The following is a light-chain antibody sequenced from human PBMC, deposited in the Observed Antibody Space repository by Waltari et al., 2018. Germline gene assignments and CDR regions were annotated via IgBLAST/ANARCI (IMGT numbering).Light chain of an antibody. V-gene: IGLV4-69*01. CDR3: QTWGTDTVV. J-gene: IGLJ2*01. CDR1: SGHSTYT. Sequence: QLVLTQSPSASASLGASVKLTCTLSSGHSTYTIAWHQQQPEKGPRYLMRVNSVGTHSKGDGIPGSVAGCTSWGERHLTISSRQSEDEADYYCQTWGTDTVVFGGGTKLTVL. CDR2: VNSVGTH.